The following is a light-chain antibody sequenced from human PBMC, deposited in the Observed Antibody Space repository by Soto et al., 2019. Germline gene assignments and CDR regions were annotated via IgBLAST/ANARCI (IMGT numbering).Light chain of an antibody. CDR1: SSDVGIYNY. Sequence: QSALTQPASVSGSPGQSIAISCTGSSSDVGIYNYVSWYQQHPGKVPKLIIYEVSNRPSGVSNRFSGSKSGNTASLTISGLEAEDEADYYCTSYTTTSSLVLFGGGTKLTVL. CDR2: EVS. J-gene: IGLJ2*01. CDR3: TSYTTTSSLVL. V-gene: IGLV2-14*01.